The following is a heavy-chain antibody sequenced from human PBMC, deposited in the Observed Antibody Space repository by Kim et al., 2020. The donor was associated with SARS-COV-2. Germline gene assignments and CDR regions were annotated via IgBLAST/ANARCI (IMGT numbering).Heavy chain of an antibody. D-gene: IGHD3-16*01. CDR1: GYTFTGYY. CDR3: ARAMGGNWFDP. V-gene: IGHV1-2*04. CDR2: INPNSGGT. J-gene: IGHJ5*02. Sequence: ASVKVSCKASGYTFTGYYMHWVRQAPGQGLEWMGWINPNSGGTNYAQKFQGWVTMTRDTSISTTYMELSRLRSDDTAVYYCARAMGGNWFDPWGQGTLVTVSS.